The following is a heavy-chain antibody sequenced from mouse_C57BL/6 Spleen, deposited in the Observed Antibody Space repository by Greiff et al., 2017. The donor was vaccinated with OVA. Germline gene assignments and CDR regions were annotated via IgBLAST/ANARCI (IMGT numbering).Heavy chain of an antibody. J-gene: IGHJ3*01. V-gene: IGHV1-59*01. CDR1: GYTFTSYW. CDR2: IDPSDSYT. Sequence: QVQLQQPGAELVRPGTSVKLSCKASGYTFTSYWMHWVKQRPGQGLEWIGVIDPSDSYTNYNQKFKGKATLTVDTSSSTAYMQLSSLTSEDSAVEYCARAYDYDSAWFAYWGQGTLVTVSA. CDR3: ARAYDYDSAWFAY. D-gene: IGHD2-4*01.